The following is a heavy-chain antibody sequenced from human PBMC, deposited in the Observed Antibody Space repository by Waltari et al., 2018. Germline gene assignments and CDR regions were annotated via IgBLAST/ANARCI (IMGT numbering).Heavy chain of an antibody. V-gene: IGHV3-48*04. J-gene: IGHJ6*03. CDR3: ARLPTYYYDSSGSYYYYYMDV. D-gene: IGHD3-22*01. CDR1: GFTLRSYV. Sequence: EVQLVESGVGLVQPGGSLRLSCAASGFTLRSYVMNWVRKPPGKGLERVSYISSTCSTRYYADSVKGRFTISRDNAKNSLYLQMNSRRAEDTAVYYCARLPTYYYDSSGSYYYYYMDVWGKGTTVTVSS. CDR2: ISSTCSTR.